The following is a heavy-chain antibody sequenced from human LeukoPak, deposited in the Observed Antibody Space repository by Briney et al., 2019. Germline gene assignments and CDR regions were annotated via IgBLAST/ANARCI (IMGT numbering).Heavy chain of an antibody. J-gene: IGHJ4*02. CDR2: IIPIFGTA. Sequence: ASVKVSCTASGGTFSSYAISWVRQAPGQGLEWMGGIIPIFGTANYAQKFQGRVTITADESTSTAYMELSSLRSEDTAVYYCARDLRCSSTSCYDYWGQGTLVTVSS. CDR1: GGTFSSYA. D-gene: IGHD2-2*01. CDR3: ARDLRCSSTSCYDY. V-gene: IGHV1-69*13.